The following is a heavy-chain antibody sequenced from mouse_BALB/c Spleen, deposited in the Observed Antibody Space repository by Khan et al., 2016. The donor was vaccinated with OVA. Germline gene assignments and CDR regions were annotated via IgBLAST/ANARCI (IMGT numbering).Heavy chain of an antibody. D-gene: IGHD2-14*01. CDR2: INPRSGYT. Sequence: QIHLVQSGADLARPGASVRMSCKASGYTFTSNTMHWVKQRPGQGLEWIGYINPRSGYTNYNQNFKDKATLTADKSSSTAYMQLSSLTSEDSAVYYCARRTTGYTMDYWGQGTSVTVSS. CDR1: GYTFTSNT. CDR3: ARRTTGYTMDY. V-gene: IGHV1-4*01. J-gene: IGHJ4*01.